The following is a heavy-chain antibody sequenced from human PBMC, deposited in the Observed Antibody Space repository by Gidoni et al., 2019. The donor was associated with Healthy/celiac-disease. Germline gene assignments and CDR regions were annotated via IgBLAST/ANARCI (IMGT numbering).Heavy chain of an antibody. D-gene: IGHD3-22*01. CDR2: ISYDGSNK. CDR3: ARVQSPYYYDTLYFQH. Sequence: QVQLVESGGGVVQPGRSLRLSCAASGFTFSSYAMHWVRQAPGKGLAWVAVISYDGSNKYYADSVKGRFTISRDNSKNTLYLQMNSLRAEDTAVYYCARVQSPYYYDTLYFQHWGQGTLVTVSS. CDR1: GFTFSSYA. J-gene: IGHJ1*01. V-gene: IGHV3-30*01.